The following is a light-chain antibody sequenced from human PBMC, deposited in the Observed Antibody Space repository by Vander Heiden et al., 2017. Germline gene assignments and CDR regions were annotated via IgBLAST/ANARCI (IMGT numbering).Light chain of an antibody. CDR3: AAWDDTLNGVV. V-gene: IGLV1-44*01. Sequence: QSVLTQPPSASGTLGQRVTISCSGSSSNIGSNSVYWYQQLPGTGPKLLIYTNNQRPSGVPDRFSGSKSGTSATLAISGLQSEDEADYHWAAWDDTLNGVVFGGGTKLSVL. CDR2: TNN. J-gene: IGLJ2*01. CDR1: SSNIGSNS.